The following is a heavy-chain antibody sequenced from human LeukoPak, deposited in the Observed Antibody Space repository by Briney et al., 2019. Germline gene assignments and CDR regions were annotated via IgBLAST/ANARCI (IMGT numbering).Heavy chain of an antibody. J-gene: IGHJ3*02. CDR3: ARREYDSSGYSAFDI. V-gene: IGHV4-39*01. CDR2: IYYSGST. Sequence: SETLSLTCAVYGGSLSGYYWGWIRQPPGKGLEWIGSIYYSGSTYYNPSLKSRVTISVDTSKNQFSLKLSSVTAADTAVYYCARREYDSSGYSAFDIWGQGTMVTVSS. CDR1: GGSLSGYY. D-gene: IGHD3-22*01.